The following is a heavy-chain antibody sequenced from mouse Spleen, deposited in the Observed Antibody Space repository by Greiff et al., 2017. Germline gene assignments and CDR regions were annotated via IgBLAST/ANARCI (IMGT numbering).Heavy chain of an antibody. CDR1: GYTFTSYW. D-gene: IGHD1-1*01. CDR3: TRRNLYYYDGSYYYAMDY. V-gene: IGHV1-5*01. CDR2: IYPGNSDT. J-gene: IGHJ4*01. Sequence: VQLQQSGTVLARPGASVRMSCKTSGYTFTSYWMHWVKQRPGQGLEWIGAIYPGNSDTSYNQKFKGKAKLTAVPSASTAYMELSSLTNEDSAVYYCTRRNLYYYDGSYYYAMDYWGQGTSVTVSS.